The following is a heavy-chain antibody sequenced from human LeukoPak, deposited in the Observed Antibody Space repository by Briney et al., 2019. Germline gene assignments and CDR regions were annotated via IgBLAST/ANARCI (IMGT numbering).Heavy chain of an antibody. CDR1: GFTFSSYE. Sequence: GGSLRLSCAASGFTFSSYEMNWVRQAPGKGLEWVSYISSSGSTIYYADSVKGRFTISRDNAKNSLYLQMNILRAEDTAVYYCARALWFGTSFDYWGQGTLVTVSS. CDR3: ARALWFGTSFDY. V-gene: IGHV3-48*03. CDR2: ISSSGSTI. D-gene: IGHD3-10*01. J-gene: IGHJ4*02.